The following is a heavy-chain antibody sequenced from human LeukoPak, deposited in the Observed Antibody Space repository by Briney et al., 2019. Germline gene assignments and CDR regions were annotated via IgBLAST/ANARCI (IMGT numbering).Heavy chain of an antibody. CDR2: IYTSGST. D-gene: IGHD3-10*01. CDR3: ARGRDELLWFGELLYWDY. CDR1: GGSISSGSYY. V-gene: IGHV4-61*02. J-gene: IGHJ4*02. Sequence: SQTLSLTCTVSGGSISSGSYYWSWIRQPAGKGLEWIGRIYTSGSTNYNPSLKSRVTISADTSKNQFSLKLSSVTAADTAVYYCARGRDELLWFGELLYWDYWGQGTLVTVSS.